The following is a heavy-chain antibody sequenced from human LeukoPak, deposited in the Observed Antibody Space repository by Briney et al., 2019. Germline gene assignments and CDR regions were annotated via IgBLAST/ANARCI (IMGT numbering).Heavy chain of an antibody. CDR1: GGSFSGYY. D-gene: IGHD2-2*02. CDR2: INHSGST. V-gene: IGHV4-34*01. Sequence: SETLSLTCAVYGGSFSGYYWSWIRQPPGNGLEWIGEINHSGSTNYNPSLKSRVTISVDTSKNQFSLKLSSVTAADTAVYYCARAHTYLQFDPWGQGTLVTVSS. CDR3: ARAHTYLQFDP. J-gene: IGHJ5*02.